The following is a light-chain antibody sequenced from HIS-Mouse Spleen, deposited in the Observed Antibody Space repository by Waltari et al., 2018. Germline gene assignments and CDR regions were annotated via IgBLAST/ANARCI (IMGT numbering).Light chain of an antibody. Sequence: SYELTQPPSVSVSPGQTARITCSGDALPKKYAYWYQQKSGQAPVLVIYEDSKRAPGIPGGFSGSSSGTMATLTISGAQVEDEADYYCYSTDSSGNHRVFGGGTKLTVL. CDR1: ALPKKY. J-gene: IGLJ2*01. CDR3: YSTDSSGNHRV. CDR2: EDS. V-gene: IGLV3-10*01.